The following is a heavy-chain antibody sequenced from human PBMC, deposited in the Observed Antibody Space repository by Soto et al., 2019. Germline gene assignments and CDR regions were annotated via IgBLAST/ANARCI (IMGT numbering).Heavy chain of an antibody. CDR1: GYSFTSYW. V-gene: IGHV5-51*01. D-gene: IGHD2-2*01. CDR2: IYPGDSDT. CDR3: VRGGSTRYYYYYYMDV. J-gene: IGHJ6*03. Sequence: PGESLKISCKGSGYSFTSYWIGWVRQMPGKGLEWMGIIYPGDSDTRYSPSFQGQVTISADKSISTAYLQWSSLKASDTAMYYWVRGGSTRYYYYYYMDVWGKGTTVTVSS.